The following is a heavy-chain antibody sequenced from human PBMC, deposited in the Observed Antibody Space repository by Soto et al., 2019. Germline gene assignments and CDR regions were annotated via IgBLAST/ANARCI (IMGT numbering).Heavy chain of an antibody. CDR2: IYWDDDK. D-gene: IGHD2-15*01. Sequence: QITLKESGPTLVKPTQTLTLTCTFSGFSLGTHGVAVGWVRQPAGKALEWLALIYWDDDKYYSASLNSRLTITKAPPKNQVVLTMTSMAPVDKGTYSCAHAILYCTGGSCSTYFTPGGRGTLVTVSP. V-gene: IGHV2-5*02. CDR3: AHAILYCTGGSCSTYFTP. CDR1: GFSLGTHGVA. J-gene: IGHJ5*02.